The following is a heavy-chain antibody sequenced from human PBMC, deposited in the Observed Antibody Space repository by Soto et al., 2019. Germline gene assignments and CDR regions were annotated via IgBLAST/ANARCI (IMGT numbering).Heavy chain of an antibody. CDR3: ARSERGWFDP. J-gene: IGHJ5*02. CDR1: GGTFSSYA. D-gene: IGHD3-16*01. CDR2: IIPIFGTA. V-gene: IGHV1-69*01. Sequence: QVQLVQSGAEVKKPGSSVKVSCKASGGTFSSYAISWVRPAPGQGLEWMGGIIPIFGTANYAQKFQGRVTICADESTSTAYMELRRLRSEDTAVYYCARSERGWFDPWGQGTLVTGSS.